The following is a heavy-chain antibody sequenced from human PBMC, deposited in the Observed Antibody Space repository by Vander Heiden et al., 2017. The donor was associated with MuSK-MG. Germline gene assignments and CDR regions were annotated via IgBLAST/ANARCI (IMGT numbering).Heavy chain of an antibody. CDR2: IATDTGIP. CDR1: GYTFTKYA. J-gene: IGHJ4*02. Sequence: QVQLVQSGSELKQPGASVKVSCKASGYTFTKYAINWVRQAPGQGLEWMGWIATDTGIPTYAQGFTGRFVFSLDTSVSTAYLQITSLKTEDTAVYFCARDRWLPGYWGQGTLVTVSS. V-gene: IGHV7-4-1*02. D-gene: IGHD3-22*01. CDR3: ARDRWLPGY.